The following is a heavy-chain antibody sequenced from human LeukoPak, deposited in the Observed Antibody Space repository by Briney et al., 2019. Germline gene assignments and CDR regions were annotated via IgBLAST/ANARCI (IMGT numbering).Heavy chain of an antibody. V-gene: IGHV3-7*05. CDR2: IKEDGSEK. CDR3: VRSGGY. D-gene: IGHD1-26*01. Sequence: GGSVSLSCAASGFTFSSHWMNWVRQAPGKGLEWVANIKEDGSEKYYVDSVKGRFTISRDNAKNSLCLQMNSLRAEDTAIYYCVRSGGYWGQGTLVTVSS. CDR1: GFTFSSHW. J-gene: IGHJ4*02.